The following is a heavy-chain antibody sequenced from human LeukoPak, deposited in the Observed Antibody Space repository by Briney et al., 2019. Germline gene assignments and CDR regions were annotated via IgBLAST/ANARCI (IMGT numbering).Heavy chain of an antibody. Sequence: KPSETLSLTCTVSGGSISSYYWSWIRQPPGKGLEWIGYIYYSGSTNYNPSLKSRVTISVDTSKNQFSLKLSSVTAADTAVYYCARVVGATYFFDYWGQGTLATVSS. CDR1: GGSISSYY. J-gene: IGHJ4*02. D-gene: IGHD1-26*01. V-gene: IGHV4-59*01. CDR2: IYYSGST. CDR3: ARVVGATYFFDY.